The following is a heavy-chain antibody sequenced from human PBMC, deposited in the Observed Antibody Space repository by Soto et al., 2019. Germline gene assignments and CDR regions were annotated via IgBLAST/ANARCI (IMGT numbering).Heavy chain of an antibody. CDR1: GFTFSSYG. V-gene: IGHV3-30*18. Sequence: QVQLVESGGGVVQPGRSLRLSCVASGFTFSSYGMHWVRQAPGEGLEWVAIISYDGSNTYYAYSVKGRFTISRDNSKNPLYLQMNSLRPEDTSVYYCAKEGGLSGSYYISSSFYFDYWGQGTLVTVS. D-gene: IGHD1-26*01. CDR2: ISYDGSNT. J-gene: IGHJ4*02. CDR3: AKEGGLSGSYYISSSFYFDY.